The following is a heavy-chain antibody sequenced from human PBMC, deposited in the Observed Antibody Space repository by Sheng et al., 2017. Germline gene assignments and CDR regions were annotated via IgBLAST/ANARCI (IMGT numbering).Heavy chain of an antibody. V-gene: IGHV4-34*01. Sequence: QVQLQQWGAGLLKPSETLSLTCAVYGGSFSGYYWSWIRQPPGKGLEWIGEINHSGSTNYNPSLKSRVTISVDTSKNQFSLKLSSVTAADTAVYYCARGLGVVPAARGKIXFDYWGQEPWSPSPQ. CDR1: GGSFSGYY. CDR3: ARGLGVVPAARGKIXFDY. D-gene: IGHD2-2*01. CDR2: INHSGST. J-gene: IGHJ4*01.